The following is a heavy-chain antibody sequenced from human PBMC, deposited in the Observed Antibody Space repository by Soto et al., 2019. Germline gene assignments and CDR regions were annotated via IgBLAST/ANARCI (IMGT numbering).Heavy chain of an antibody. CDR3: ARGPYDFWSGYPSYFDY. J-gene: IGHJ4*02. CDR2: INPNSGGT. Sequence: ASVKVSCKASGYTFTGYYMHWVRQAPGQGLEWMGWINPNSGGTNYAQKFQGWVTMTRDTSISTAYMELSRLRSDDTAVYYCARGPYDFWSGYPSYFDYWGKGTLVTVSS. V-gene: IGHV1-2*04. D-gene: IGHD3-3*01. CDR1: GYTFTGYY.